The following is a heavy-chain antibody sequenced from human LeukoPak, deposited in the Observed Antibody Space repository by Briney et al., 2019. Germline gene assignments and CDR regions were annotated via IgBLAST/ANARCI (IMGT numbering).Heavy chain of an antibody. J-gene: IGHJ5*02. V-gene: IGHV3-30*02. CDR1: GFTFSSYG. CDR3: AKSNTFLGLASRGWFDP. Sequence: GGSLRLSCAASGFTFSSYGMHWLREAPGKGLEWVAFLRYDGSNKYYADSVKGRFTISRDNSKNTLYLQMNSLRAEDTAVYYCAKSNTFLGLASRGWFDPWGQGTLVTVSS. CDR2: LRYDGSNK. D-gene: IGHD3/OR15-3a*01.